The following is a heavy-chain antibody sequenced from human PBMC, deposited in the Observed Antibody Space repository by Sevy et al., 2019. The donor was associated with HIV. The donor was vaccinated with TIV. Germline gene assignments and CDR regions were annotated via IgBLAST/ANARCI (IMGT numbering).Heavy chain of an antibody. CDR2: IYTSGST. D-gene: IGHD3-22*01. Sequence: SETLSFTCTVSGGSISSYYWSWIRQPAGKGLEWIGRIYTSGSTNYNPSLKSRVTMSVDTSKNQFSLKLSSVTAADTAVYYCARGDPYYYDSSGYYPFDYWGQGTLVTVSS. V-gene: IGHV4-4*07. J-gene: IGHJ4*02. CDR1: GGSISSYY. CDR3: ARGDPYYYDSSGYYPFDY.